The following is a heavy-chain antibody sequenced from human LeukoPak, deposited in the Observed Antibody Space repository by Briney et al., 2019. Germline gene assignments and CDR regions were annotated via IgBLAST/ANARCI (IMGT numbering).Heavy chain of an antibody. CDR2: IYSGGST. D-gene: IGHD2-21*02. Sequence: GGSLRLSCAASEFTVSSNYMSWVRQAPGRGLEWVSVIYSGGSTYYADSVKGRFTISRDNSKNTLYLQMNSLRAEDTAVYYCARANCGGDCFPYYFDYWGQGTLVTVSS. V-gene: IGHV3-66*01. CDR3: ARANCGGDCFPYYFDY. CDR1: EFTVSSNY. J-gene: IGHJ4*02.